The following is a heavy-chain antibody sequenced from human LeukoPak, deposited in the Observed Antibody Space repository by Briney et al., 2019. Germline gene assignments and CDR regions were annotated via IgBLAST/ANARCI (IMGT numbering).Heavy chain of an antibody. CDR1: GGSISSYY. D-gene: IGHD6-19*01. J-gene: IGHJ4*02. CDR3: ARAADSNGWLFDY. Sequence: EPSETLSLTCTVSGGSISSYYWSWIRQPPGKGLEWIGYINYSGSTNYNPSLKSRVTISVDTSRNQLSLKLTSVTAADTAVYYCARAADSNGWLFDYWGQGTLVTVSS. V-gene: IGHV4-59*01. CDR2: INYSGST.